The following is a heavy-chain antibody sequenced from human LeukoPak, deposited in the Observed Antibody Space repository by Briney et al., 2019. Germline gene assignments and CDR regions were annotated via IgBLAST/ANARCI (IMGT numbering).Heavy chain of an antibody. D-gene: IGHD1-26*01. Sequence: GGSLRLSCAASGFTFSSCAMTWGRQAPGKGLEWVSSISGSGATTYYADSVKGRLTISRDNSNNTVYLQMNSLRAEDTAVYYCAKDQSRVGASDPFDYWGQGMQVGVSS. CDR3: AKDQSRVGASDPFDY. J-gene: IGHJ4*02. CDR1: GFTFSSCA. CDR2: ISGSGATT. V-gene: IGHV3-23*01.